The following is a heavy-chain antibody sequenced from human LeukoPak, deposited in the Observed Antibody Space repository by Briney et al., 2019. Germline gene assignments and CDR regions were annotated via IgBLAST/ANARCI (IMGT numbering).Heavy chain of an antibody. J-gene: IGHJ5*02. V-gene: IGHV3-21*01. D-gene: IGHD4-17*01. CDR1: GFTFSSYS. CDR3: ARDPDDYGDPQVSYNWFDP. Sequence: KAGGSLRLSCAASGFTFSSYSMNWVRQAPGKGLEWVSSISSSSSYIHYADSVKGRFTISRDNAKNSLYLQMNSLRAEDTAVYYCARDPDDYGDPQVSYNWFDPWGQGTLVTVSS. CDR2: ISSSSSYI.